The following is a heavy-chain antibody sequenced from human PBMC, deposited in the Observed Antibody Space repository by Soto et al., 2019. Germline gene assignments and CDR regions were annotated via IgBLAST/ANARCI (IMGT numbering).Heavy chain of an antibody. D-gene: IGHD5-18*01. CDR1: GYTFTGYY. J-gene: IGHJ4*02. Sequence: ASVKVSCKASGYTFTGYYMHWVRQAPGQGLEWMGWINPNSGGTNYAQKFQGWVTMTRDTSISTAYMELSRLRSDDTAVYYCARVNTAMAKSVYYFDYWGQGTLVTVSS. CDR3: ARVNTAMAKSVYYFDY. V-gene: IGHV1-2*04. CDR2: INPNSGGT.